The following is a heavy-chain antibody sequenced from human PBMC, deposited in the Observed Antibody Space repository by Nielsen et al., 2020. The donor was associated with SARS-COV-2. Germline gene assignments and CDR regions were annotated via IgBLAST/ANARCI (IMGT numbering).Heavy chain of an antibody. J-gene: IGHJ6*02. CDR2: IIPIFGTA. Sequence: SVKVSCKASGGTFSSYAISWVRQAPGQGLEWMGGIIPIFGTANYAQKFQGRVTITADESTSTAYMELNSLRSEDTAVYYCARGDTDYYYYGLDVWGQGTTVTVSS. CDR3: ARGDTDYYYYGLDV. V-gene: IGHV1-69*13. CDR1: GGTFSSYA. D-gene: IGHD5-18*01.